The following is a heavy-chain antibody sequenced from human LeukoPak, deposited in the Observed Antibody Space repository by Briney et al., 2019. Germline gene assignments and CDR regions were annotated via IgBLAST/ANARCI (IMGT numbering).Heavy chain of an antibody. Sequence: GGSLRLSCAASGFTFSRHGMHWVRQAPGKGLEWVAVIWYDGSNKYYADSVKGRFTISRDSSKNTLYLQMNSLRAEDTAVYYCASEGPYYYDSSGYIWGQGTMVTVSS. D-gene: IGHD3-22*01. J-gene: IGHJ3*02. CDR2: IWYDGSNK. CDR1: GFTFSRHG. CDR3: ASEGPYYYDSSGYI. V-gene: IGHV3-33*01.